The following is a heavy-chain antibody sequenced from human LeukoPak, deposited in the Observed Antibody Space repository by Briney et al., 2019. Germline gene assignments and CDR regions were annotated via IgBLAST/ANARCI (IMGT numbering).Heavy chain of an antibody. CDR3: ARDWHLVGATIRTEFYFDY. Sequence: SVKVSCKASGGTFSSYAISWVRQAPGQGLEWMGGIIPIFGTANYAQKFQGRVTITADESTSTAYMELSSLRSEDTAVYYCARDWHLVGATIRTEFYFDYWGQGTLVTVSS. CDR2: IIPIFGTA. D-gene: IGHD1-26*01. V-gene: IGHV1-69*13. CDR1: GGTFSSYA. J-gene: IGHJ4*02.